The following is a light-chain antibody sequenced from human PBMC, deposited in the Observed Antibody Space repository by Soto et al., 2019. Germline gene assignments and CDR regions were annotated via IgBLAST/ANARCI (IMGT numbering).Light chain of an antibody. Sequence: EIVLTQSPGTLSLSPGERATLSCRASQSVSNSYLAWYQQKPGQAPRLLIYGASNRPTGIPDRFSGSGSGTDFTLAISRLEPEDFATYYCQQSSRNLPVTFGGGTKVDIK. V-gene: IGKV3-20*01. CDR2: GAS. CDR3: QQSSRNLPVT. CDR1: QSVSNSY. J-gene: IGKJ4*01.